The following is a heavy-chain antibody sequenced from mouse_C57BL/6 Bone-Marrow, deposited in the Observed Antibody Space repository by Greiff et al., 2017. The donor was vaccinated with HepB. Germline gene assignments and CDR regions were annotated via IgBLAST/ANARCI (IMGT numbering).Heavy chain of an antibody. CDR3: ARYPIYYDYDAAY. V-gene: IGHV1-26*01. D-gene: IGHD2-4*01. Sequence: VQLQQSGPELVKPGASVKISCKASGYTFTDYYMNWVKQSHGKSLEWIGDINPNNGGTSYNQKFKGKATLTVDKSSSTAYMELRSLTSEDSAVYYCARYPIYYDYDAAYWGQGTLVTVSA. CDR2: INPNNGGT. J-gene: IGHJ3*01. CDR1: GYTFTDYY.